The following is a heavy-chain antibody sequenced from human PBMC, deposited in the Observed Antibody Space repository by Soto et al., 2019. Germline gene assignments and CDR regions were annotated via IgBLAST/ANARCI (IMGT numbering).Heavy chain of an antibody. D-gene: IGHD5-18*01. CDR1: GYTFYSHS. CDR2: INADYGNT. CDR3: ARCIQGVYFYGMDV. Sequence: QAQLVQSGAEVRKPGASVKVSCKASGYTFYSHSISWVRQAPGQGLEWMGRINADYGNTQYAQKFRGRVTMTTDTSTTTVYMELTNLGSHDPSAYYCARCIQGVYFYGMDVWGQGATVRVS. J-gene: IGHJ6*02. V-gene: IGHV1-18*01.